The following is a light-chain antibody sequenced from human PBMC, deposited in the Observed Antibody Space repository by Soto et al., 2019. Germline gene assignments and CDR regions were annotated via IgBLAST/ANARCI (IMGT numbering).Light chain of an antibody. CDR3: AAWDDSLSGPV. Sequence: QSVLTQPPSASGTPGQRVTISCSGSSSNIGSNYVYWYQQLPGTAPKLLIYRNNQRPSGVPDRFSGSMSGTSASLAISGLRSEDEADYDCAAWDDSLSGPVFGGGTQLTVL. V-gene: IGLV1-47*01. CDR1: SSNIGSNY. J-gene: IGLJ7*01. CDR2: RNN.